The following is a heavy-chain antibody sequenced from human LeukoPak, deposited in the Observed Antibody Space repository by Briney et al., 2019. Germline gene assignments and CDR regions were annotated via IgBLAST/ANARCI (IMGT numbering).Heavy chain of an antibody. V-gene: IGHV4-4*07. CDR2: IYTSGST. CDR3: ARGKGYYDSSGYVGWFDP. Sequence: RPSETLSLTCTVSGGSISSYYWSWIRQPAGKGLEWIGRIYTSGSTNYNPSLKSPVTMSVDTSKNQFSLKLSSVNAADRAVYYCARGKGYYDSSGYVGWFDPWGQGTLVTVSS. J-gene: IGHJ5*02. CDR1: GGSISSYY. D-gene: IGHD3-22*01.